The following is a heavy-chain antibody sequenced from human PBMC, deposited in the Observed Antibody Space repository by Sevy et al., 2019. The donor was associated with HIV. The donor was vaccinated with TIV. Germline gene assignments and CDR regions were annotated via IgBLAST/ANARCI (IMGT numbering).Heavy chain of an antibody. CDR1: GGSISSSSYY. V-gene: IGHV4-39*01. Sequence: SETLSLPCTVSGGSISSSSYYWGWIRQPPGKGLEWIGSIYYSGSTYYNPSLKSRVTISVDTSKNQFSLKLSSVTAADTAVYYCARRGAAGSLGAFDIWGQGTMVTVSS. CDR3: ARRGAAGSLGAFDI. D-gene: IGHD6-13*01. CDR2: IYYSGST. J-gene: IGHJ3*02.